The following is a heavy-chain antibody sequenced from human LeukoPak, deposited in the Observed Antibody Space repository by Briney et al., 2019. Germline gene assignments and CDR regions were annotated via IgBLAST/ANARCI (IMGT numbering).Heavy chain of an antibody. CDR3: ARDGVVRGYYYGMDV. Sequence: SETLSLTCTVSGGSFSSGSYYWSWIRQPPGRGLEWIVYIYYSGSTNYNPSLKSRVTISVDTSKNQFSLKLSSVTAADTAVYYCARDGVVRGYYYGMDVWGKGTTVTVSS. CDR1: GGSFSSGSYY. J-gene: IGHJ6*04. D-gene: IGHD3-10*01. CDR2: IYYSGST. V-gene: IGHV4-61*01.